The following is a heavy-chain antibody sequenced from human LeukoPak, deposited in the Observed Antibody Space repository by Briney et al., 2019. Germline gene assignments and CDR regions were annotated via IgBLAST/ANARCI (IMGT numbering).Heavy chain of an antibody. CDR1: GGSISSGGYS. J-gene: IGHJ4*02. CDR3: ARARYYGSGSYWQYYFDY. D-gene: IGHD3-10*01. Sequence: SETLSLTCAVSGGSISSGGYSWSWIRQSPGKGLEWIGYIYHSGSTYYNPSLKSRVTISVDRSKNQFSLKLSSVTAADTAVYYCARARYYGSGSYWQYYFDYWGQGTLVTVSS. CDR2: IYHSGST. V-gene: IGHV4-30-2*06.